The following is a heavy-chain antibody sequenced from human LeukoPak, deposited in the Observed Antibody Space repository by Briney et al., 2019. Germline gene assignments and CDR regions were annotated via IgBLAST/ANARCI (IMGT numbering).Heavy chain of an antibody. Sequence: KPSETLSLTCTVSGGSISSSSYYWGWIRQPPGKGLEWIGSIYYSGSTYYNPSLKSRVTISVDTSKNQFSLKLSSVTAADTAVYYCARGTAFIAARRGYYYYMDVWGKGTTVTVSS. J-gene: IGHJ6*03. CDR2: IYYSGST. CDR3: ARGTAFIAARRGYYYYMDV. CDR1: GGSISSSSYY. D-gene: IGHD6-6*01. V-gene: IGHV4-39*01.